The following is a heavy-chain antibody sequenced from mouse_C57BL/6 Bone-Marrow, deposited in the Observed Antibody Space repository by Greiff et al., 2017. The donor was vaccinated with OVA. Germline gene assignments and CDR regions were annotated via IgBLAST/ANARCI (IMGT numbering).Heavy chain of an antibody. D-gene: IGHD2-2*01. CDR1: GYTFTSYW. V-gene: IGHV1-59*01. Sequence: VQLQQPGAELVRPGTSVKLSCKASGYTFTSYWMHWVKQRPGQGLEWIGVIDPSDSYTNYNQKFKGKATLTVDTSSSTAYMQLSSLTSEDSAVYYCAHDRIYYGYDGDYWGQGTSVTVSS. CDR2: IDPSDSYT. J-gene: IGHJ4*01. CDR3: AHDRIYYGYDGDY.